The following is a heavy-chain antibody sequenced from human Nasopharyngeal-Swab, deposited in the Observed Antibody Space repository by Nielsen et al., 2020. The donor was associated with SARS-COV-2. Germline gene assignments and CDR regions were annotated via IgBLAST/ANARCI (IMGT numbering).Heavy chain of an antibody. CDR2: ISAYNGNT. CDR3: ARDGSGYSYASFYYDYYGMDV. V-gene: IGHV1-18*01. D-gene: IGHD5-18*01. Sequence: WVRQAPGQGIEWMGWISAYNGNTNYAQKLQGRVTMTTDTSTSTAYMELRSLRSDDTAVYYCARDGSGYSYASFYYDYYGMDVWGQGTTVTVSS. J-gene: IGHJ6*02.